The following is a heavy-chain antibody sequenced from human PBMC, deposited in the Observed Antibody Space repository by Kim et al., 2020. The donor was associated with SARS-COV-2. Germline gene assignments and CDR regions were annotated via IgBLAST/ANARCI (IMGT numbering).Heavy chain of an antibody. Sequence: ASVKVSCKASGYTFTSYAMHWVRQAPGQRLEWMGWINAGNGNTKYSQKFQGRVTITRDTSASTAYMELSSLRSEDTAVYYCAIYDVVVVPAADYYGMDVWGQGTTVTVSS. CDR3: AIYDVVVVPAADYYGMDV. CDR2: INAGNGNT. D-gene: IGHD2-2*01. CDR1: GYTFTSYA. J-gene: IGHJ6*02. V-gene: IGHV1-3*01.